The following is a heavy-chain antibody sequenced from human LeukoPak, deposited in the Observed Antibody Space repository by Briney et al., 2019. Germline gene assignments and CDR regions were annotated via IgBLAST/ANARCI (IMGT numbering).Heavy chain of an antibody. V-gene: IGHV3-23*01. D-gene: IGHD3-3*01. CDR2: ISGSGGST. J-gene: IGHJ4*02. CDR1: GFTFSSYA. CDR3: AKDGRLLRFPNYFDY. Sequence: PGGSLRLSCAASGFTFSSYAMSWVRQAPGKGLEWVSAISGSGGSTYYADSVKGRFTISRDNSKNTLYLQMNSLRAEDTAVYYCAKDGRLLRFPNYFDYWGQGTLVTVSS.